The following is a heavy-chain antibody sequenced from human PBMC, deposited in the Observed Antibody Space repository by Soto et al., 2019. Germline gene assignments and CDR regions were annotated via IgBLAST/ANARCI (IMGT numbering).Heavy chain of an antibody. CDR3: ARYCTNGVCQFDY. J-gene: IGHJ4*02. CDR2: LSAYTGNT. V-gene: IGHV1-18*01. Sequence: ASVKVSCKASGYTFTSYGISWVRQAPGQGLEWMGWLSAYTGNTNYAQKLQGRVTMTTDTSTSTAYMELRSLRSDDTAVYYCARYCTNGVCQFDYWAQGTLVPVSS. D-gene: IGHD2-8*01. CDR1: GYTFTSYG.